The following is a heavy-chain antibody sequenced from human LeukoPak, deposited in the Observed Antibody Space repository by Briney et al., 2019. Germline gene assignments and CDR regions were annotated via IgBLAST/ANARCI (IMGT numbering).Heavy chain of an antibody. CDR1: GFTFDDYG. CDR3: AKGVAVAATRYYFDY. J-gene: IGHJ4*02. CDR2: ISGSGGST. D-gene: IGHD6-19*01. V-gene: IGHV3-23*01. Sequence: GGSLRLSCAASGFTFDDYGMSWVRQAPGKGLEWVSAISGSGGSTYYADSVKGRFTISRDNSKNTLYLQMNSLRAEDTAVYYCAKGVAVAATRYYFDYWGQGTLVTVSS.